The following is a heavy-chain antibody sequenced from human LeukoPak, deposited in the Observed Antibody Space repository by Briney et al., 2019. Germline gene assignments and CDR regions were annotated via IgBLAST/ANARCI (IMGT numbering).Heavy chain of an antibody. CDR3: ATLSSGWSYAMFNFDN. D-gene: IGHD6-19*01. J-gene: IGHJ4*02. CDR1: GYTLTELS. V-gene: IGHV1-24*01. CDR2: FDPEDGET. Sequence: ASVKVSCKVSGYTLTELSMHWVRQAPGKGLDWMGGFDPEDGETIYAQKFQGRVTMTEDTSADTAYMELSSLRSEDTAVYYCATLSSGWSYAMFNFDNWGQGTLVTVSS.